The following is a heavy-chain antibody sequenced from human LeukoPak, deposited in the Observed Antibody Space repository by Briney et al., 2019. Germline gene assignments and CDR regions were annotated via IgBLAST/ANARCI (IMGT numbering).Heavy chain of an antibody. Sequence: GGSLRLSCAASGFTFSSYSMNWVRQAPGKGLEGVSSISSSSSYIYYADSVKGRFTISRDNAKNSLYLQMNSLRAEDTAVYYCAGAYSSSSHGSDYWGQGTLVTVSS. D-gene: IGHD6-6*01. CDR3: AGAYSSSSHGSDY. J-gene: IGHJ4*02. V-gene: IGHV3-21*01. CDR2: ISSSSSYI. CDR1: GFTFSSYS.